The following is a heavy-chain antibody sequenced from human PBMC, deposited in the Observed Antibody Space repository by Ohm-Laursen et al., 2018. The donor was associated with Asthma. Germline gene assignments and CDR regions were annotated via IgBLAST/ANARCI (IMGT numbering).Heavy chain of an antibody. CDR1: GFTFSSYG. V-gene: IGHV3-30*18. J-gene: IGHJ6*02. Sequence: SLRLSCAASGFTFSSYGMHWVRQAPGKGLEWVAVISYDGSNKYYADSVKGRFTISGDNSKNTLYLQMNSLRAEDTAVYYCAKVGPHTGKYYYYYGMDVWGQGTTVTVSS. CDR3: AKVGPHTGKYYYYYGMDV. CDR2: ISYDGSNK.